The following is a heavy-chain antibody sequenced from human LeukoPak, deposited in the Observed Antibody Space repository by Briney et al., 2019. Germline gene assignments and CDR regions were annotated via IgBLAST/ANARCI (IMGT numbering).Heavy chain of an antibody. J-gene: IGHJ4*02. D-gene: IGHD1-26*01. CDR3: ARGGGSYYVDY. CDR2: INHSGST. Sequence: SETLSLTCTVSGGSIRIYYWSWIRQPPGKGLEWIGEINHSGSTNYNPSLKSRVTISVDTSKNQFSLKLSSVTAADTAVYYCARGGGSYYVDYWGQGTLVTVSS. CDR1: GGSIRIYY. V-gene: IGHV4-34*01.